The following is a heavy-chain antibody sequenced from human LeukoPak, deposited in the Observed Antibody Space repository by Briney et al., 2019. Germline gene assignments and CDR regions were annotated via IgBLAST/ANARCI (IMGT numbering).Heavy chain of an antibody. CDR2: IYPGDSDT. Sequence: GESLKISCQGSGYSFSNYWIGWVRQMPGKGLEWIGIIYPGDSDTRYSPSFQGQVTISADKSINTAYLQWSSLKASDTAMYYCARLYGYYFDYWGQGTLVTVSS. CDR3: ARLYGYYFDY. CDR1: GYSFSNYW. D-gene: IGHD4-17*01. J-gene: IGHJ4*02. V-gene: IGHV5-51*01.